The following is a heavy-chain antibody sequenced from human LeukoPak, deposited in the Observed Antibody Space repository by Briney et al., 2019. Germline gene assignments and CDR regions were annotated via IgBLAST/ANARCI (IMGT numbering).Heavy chain of an antibody. D-gene: IGHD3-10*01. CDR1: GFTFSSYS. CDR2: ISSSSYI. CDR3: ARANYYGSGSTRLPYYGMDV. Sequence: GGSLRLSCAASGFTFSSYSMNWVRQAPGKGLEWVSSISSSSYIYYADSVKGRFTISRDNAKNSLYLQMNSLRAEDTAEYYCARANYYGSGSTRLPYYGMDVWGQGTTVTVSS. J-gene: IGHJ6*02. V-gene: IGHV3-21*01.